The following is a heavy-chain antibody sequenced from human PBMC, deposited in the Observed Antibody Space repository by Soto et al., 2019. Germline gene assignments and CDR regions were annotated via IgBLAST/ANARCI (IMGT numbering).Heavy chain of an antibody. CDR3: ARVKGQWEDQH. CDR2: IIPLLGIA. CDR1: GGTFSSYT. J-gene: IGHJ4*02. V-gene: IGHV1-69*02. D-gene: IGHD1-26*01. Sequence: QVQLVQSGAEVKKPGSSVKVSCKASGGTFSSYTISWVRQAPGQGLEWMGRIIPLLGIANYAQKVQGRVTITAHKSTRTAYMALSSLGSEDTAVDYCARVKGQWEDQHWDQGTLVTVSS.